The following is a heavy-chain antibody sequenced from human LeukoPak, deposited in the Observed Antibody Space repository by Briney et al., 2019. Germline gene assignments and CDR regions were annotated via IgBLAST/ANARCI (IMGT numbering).Heavy chain of an antibody. J-gene: IGHJ5*02. CDR3: ARDKHGSGSAHTFDP. CDR2: IYYSGST. D-gene: IGHD3-10*01. CDR1: GGSISSYY. V-gene: IGHV4-59*01. Sequence: PSETLSLTCTVSGGSISSYYWSWIRQPPGKGLEWIAYIYYSGSTNYNPSLKSRVTISVDTSKNQFSLKLNSVTAAVTAVYYCARDKHGSGSAHTFDPWGQGTLVTVSS.